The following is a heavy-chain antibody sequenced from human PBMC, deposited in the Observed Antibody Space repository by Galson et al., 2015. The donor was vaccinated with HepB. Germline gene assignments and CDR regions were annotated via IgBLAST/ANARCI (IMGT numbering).Heavy chain of an antibody. CDR3: ARYGSGSYPYYYYGMDV. Sequence: LRLSCAASGFTFSDYYMSWIRQAPGKGLEWVSYISSSSSYTNYADSVKGRFTISRDNAKNSLYLQMNSLRAEDTAVYYCARYGSGSYPYYYYGMDVWGQGTTVTVSS. V-gene: IGHV3-11*03. D-gene: IGHD3-10*01. J-gene: IGHJ6*02. CDR1: GFTFSDYY. CDR2: ISSSSSYT.